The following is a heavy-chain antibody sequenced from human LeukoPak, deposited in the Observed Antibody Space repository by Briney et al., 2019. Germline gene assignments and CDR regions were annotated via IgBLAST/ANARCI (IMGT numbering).Heavy chain of an antibody. J-gene: IGHJ5*02. V-gene: IGHV4-38-2*02. CDR2: IHHSGRT. CDR3: ARDHLANLASRLFDP. Sequence: SETLSLTCAVYGGSFGDYYWGWIRQPPGEGLEWIGSIHHSGRTYYNPSLKSRVTISVDTSKNQFSLKLSSVTAADTAVYYCARDHLANLASRLFDPWGQGTLVTVSS. D-gene: IGHD3-3*01. CDR1: GGSFGDYY.